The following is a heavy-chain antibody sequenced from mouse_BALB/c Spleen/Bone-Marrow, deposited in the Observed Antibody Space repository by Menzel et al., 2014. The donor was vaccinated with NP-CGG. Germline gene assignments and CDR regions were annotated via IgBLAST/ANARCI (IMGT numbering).Heavy chain of an antibody. V-gene: IGHV14-1*02. D-gene: IGHD2-10*01. J-gene: IGHJ3*01. Sequence: VQLQQPGAELVRPGALVKMSCKGSGFNIKNYYMHWVKQRPEQGLEWIGWIDPENGYTIFDPKFQGKARITADTSSNTAYLQLSGLTSEDTAVYYCAPYYGNYGFAYWGQGTLVTVSA. CDR2: IDPENGYT. CDR3: APYYGNYGFAY. CDR1: GFNIKNYY.